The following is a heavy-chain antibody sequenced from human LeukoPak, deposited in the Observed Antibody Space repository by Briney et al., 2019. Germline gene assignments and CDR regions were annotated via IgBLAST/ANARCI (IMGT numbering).Heavy chain of an antibody. CDR1: GYTFTGYH. J-gene: IGHJ6*03. CDR2: INPSGGST. Sequence: ASVKVSCKASGYTFTGYHMHWVRQAPGQGLEWMGIINPSGGSTSYAQKFQGRVTMTRDTSTSTVYMELSSLRSEDTAVYYCAAGPTSASYYYYMDVWGKGTTVTVSS. CDR3: AAGPTSASYYYYMDV. V-gene: IGHV1-46*01. D-gene: IGHD2-2*01.